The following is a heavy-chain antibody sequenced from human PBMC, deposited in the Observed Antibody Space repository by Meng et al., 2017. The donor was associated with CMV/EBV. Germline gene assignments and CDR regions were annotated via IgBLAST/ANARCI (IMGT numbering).Heavy chain of an antibody. J-gene: IGHJ4*02. D-gene: IGHD3/OR15-3a*01. Sequence: SETLSLTCTVSGGSIGSSTFYWGWVRQPPGKGLEWIGSIYYSGTTYYNPSLKSRVTISVDTSKNQFSLQLTSVTAADTAVYYCARDQIFGLVIIDYWGQGALVTVSS. V-gene: IGHV4-39*07. CDR3: ARDQIFGLVIIDY. CDR1: GGSIGSSTFY. CDR2: IYYSGTT.